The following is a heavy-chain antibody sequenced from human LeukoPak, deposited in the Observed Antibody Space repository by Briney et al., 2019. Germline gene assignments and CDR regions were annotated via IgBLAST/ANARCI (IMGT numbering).Heavy chain of an antibody. J-gene: IGHJ3*02. CDR2: ISSNGGST. V-gene: IGHV3-64*01. CDR3: ARDRGSYRTTGAFDI. CDR1: GFTFSSYA. D-gene: IGHD1-26*01. Sequence: GGSLRLSCAASGFTFSSYAMHWVRQAPGKGLEYVSAISSNGGSTYYANSVKGRFTISRDNSKNTLYLQMGSLRAEDMAVYYCARDRGSYRTTGAFDIWGQGTMVTVSS.